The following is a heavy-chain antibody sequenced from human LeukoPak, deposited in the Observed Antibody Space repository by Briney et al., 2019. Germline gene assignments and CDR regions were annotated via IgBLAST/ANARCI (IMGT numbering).Heavy chain of an antibody. D-gene: IGHD3-10*01. V-gene: IGHV1-8*01. Sequence: ASVKVSCKTSGYTFTSYDITWVRLASGQGLEWMGWMNPNSGNTGYAQKFQGRVTMTRDTSISTAYMELSSLRPEDTAVYFCARGPPNYYGSGNFDYWGQGTPVTVSS. J-gene: IGHJ4*02. CDR3: ARGPPNYYGSGNFDY. CDR2: MNPNSGNT. CDR1: GYTFTSYD.